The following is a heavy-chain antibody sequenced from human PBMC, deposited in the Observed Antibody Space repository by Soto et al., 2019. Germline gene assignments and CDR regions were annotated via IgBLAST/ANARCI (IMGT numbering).Heavy chain of an antibody. Sequence: SETLSLTCAVYGGSFSGYYWSWIRQPPGKGLEWIGEINRSGSTNYNPSLKSRVTISVDTSKNQFSLKLSSVTAADTAVYYCARGWIGNHYGDYFDYWGQGTLVTVSS. D-gene: IGHD4-17*01. CDR3: ARGWIGNHYGDYFDY. V-gene: IGHV4-34*01. CDR1: GGSFSGYY. CDR2: INRSGST. J-gene: IGHJ4*02.